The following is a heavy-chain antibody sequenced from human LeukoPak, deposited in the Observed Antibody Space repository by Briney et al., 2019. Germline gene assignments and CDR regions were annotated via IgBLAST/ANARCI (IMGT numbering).Heavy chain of an antibody. Sequence: PGGSLRLSCAASGFTFSSYAMHWVRRAPGKGLEYVSAISSNGGSTYYAHSVKGRFTISRDNSKNTLYLQMGSLRAEDMAMYYCARTYCSSTSCLVDYWGQGTLVTVSS. CDR3: ARTYCSSTSCLVDY. V-gene: IGHV3-64*01. CDR2: ISSNGGST. J-gene: IGHJ4*02. D-gene: IGHD2-2*01. CDR1: GFTFSSYA.